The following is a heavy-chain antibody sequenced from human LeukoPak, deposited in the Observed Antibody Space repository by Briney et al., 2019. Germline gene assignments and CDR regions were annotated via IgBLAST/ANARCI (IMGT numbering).Heavy chain of an antibody. CDR1: GFTFIDYY. D-gene: IGHD6-6*01. CDR2: ISVSGDNT. J-gene: IGHJ4*02. V-gene: IGHV3-23*01. Sequence: PGGSLRLSCAASGFTFIDYYMSCSRQAPGKGREWGSGISVSGDNTYYAESVKGRFTISRDNSRNTLYMQMTSLRAEDPAVYYCATAGRLSYYFDYWGQGNLVTVSS. CDR3: ATAGRLSYYFDY.